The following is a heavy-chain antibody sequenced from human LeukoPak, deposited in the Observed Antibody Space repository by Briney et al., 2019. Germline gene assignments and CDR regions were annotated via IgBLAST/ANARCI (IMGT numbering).Heavy chain of an antibody. CDR2: ITGKGDTK. CDR3: GSELLQSRQDALDL. CDR1: GFSFSTYE. D-gene: IGHD2-21*01. V-gene: IGHV3-48*03. J-gene: IGHJ3*01. Sequence: PGGSLRLSCIASGFSFSTYEMNWARQAPGKGQEWVSYITGKGDTKYYADSVKGRFTISRDNARNSLYLQMSSLRVEDTAVYYFGSELLQSRQDALDLWGQGTMVTVSP.